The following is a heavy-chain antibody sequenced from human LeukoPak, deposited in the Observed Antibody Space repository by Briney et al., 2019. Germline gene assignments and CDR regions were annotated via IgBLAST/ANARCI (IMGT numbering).Heavy chain of an antibody. CDR2: IKSKTDGGTT. D-gene: IGHD3-9*01. J-gene: IGHJ5*02. CDR1: GFTFSNAW. V-gene: IGHV3-15*01. Sequence: GGSLRLSCAASGFTFSNAWMSWVRQAPGEGLEWVGRIKSKTDGGTTDYAAPVKGRFTISRDDSKNTLYLQMNSLRTEDTAVYYCARALFDWLGKNWFDPWGQGTLVTVSS. CDR3: ARALFDWLGKNWFDP.